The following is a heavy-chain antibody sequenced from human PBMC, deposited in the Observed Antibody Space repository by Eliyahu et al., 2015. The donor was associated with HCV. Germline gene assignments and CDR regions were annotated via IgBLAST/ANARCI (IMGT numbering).Heavy chain of an antibody. D-gene: IGHD3-10*01. CDR1: GFTFXSYX. CDR2: ISSSSSYI. Sequence: EVQLVESGGGLVKPGGSLXLXCAASGFTFXSYXMNWVRQAPGKGLEWVSSISSSSSYIYYADSVKGRFTISRDNAKNSLYLQMNSLRAEDTAVYYCARAHFGSGSYFPSSFDYWGQGTLVTVSS. V-gene: IGHV3-21*01. J-gene: IGHJ4*02. CDR3: ARAHFGSGSYFPSSFDY.